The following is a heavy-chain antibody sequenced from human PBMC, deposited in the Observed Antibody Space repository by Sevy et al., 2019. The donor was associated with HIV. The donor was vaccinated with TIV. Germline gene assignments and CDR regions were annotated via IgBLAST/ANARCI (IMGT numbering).Heavy chain of an antibody. V-gene: IGHV3-48*02. CDR1: GFTFSSYS. Sequence: GGSRRLSCAASGFTFSSYSMNWVRQAPGKGLEWVSYISSSSSTIYYADSVKGRFTISRDNAKNSLYLQMNSLRDEDTAVYYCAREIHGSGSYYRGCAFDIWGQGTMVTVSS. CDR2: ISSSSSTI. D-gene: IGHD3-10*01. CDR3: AREIHGSGSYYRGCAFDI. J-gene: IGHJ3*02.